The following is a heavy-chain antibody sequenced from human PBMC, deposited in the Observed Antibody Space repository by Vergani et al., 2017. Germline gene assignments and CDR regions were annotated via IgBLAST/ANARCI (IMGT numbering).Heavy chain of an antibody. CDR1: GGSISSAA. CDR3: AREVVSAAFDI. CDR2: TYYRSKWYN. Sequence: QVQLQESGPGLVKPSETLSLTCAVSGGSISSAAWNWIRQSPSRGLEWLGRTYYRSKWYNDYAVSVKSRITINPDTSKNQFSLQLNSVTPEDTAVYYCAREVVSAAFDIRGQGTMVTVSS. V-gene: IGHV6-1*01. D-gene: IGHD6-6*01. J-gene: IGHJ3*02.